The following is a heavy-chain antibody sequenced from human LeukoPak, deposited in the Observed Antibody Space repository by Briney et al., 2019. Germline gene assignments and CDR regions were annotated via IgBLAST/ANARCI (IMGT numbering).Heavy chain of an antibody. Sequence: ASVKVSCKASGYTFTSYDINWVRQATGQGLEWMGWMNPNSGNTGYAQKFQGRVTITADKSTSTAYMELSSLRSEDTAVYYCARGAKATAIPDRFDYWGQGTLVTVSS. D-gene: IGHD2-21*02. CDR2: MNPNSGNT. CDR3: ARGAKATAIPDRFDY. J-gene: IGHJ4*02. V-gene: IGHV1-8*01. CDR1: GYTFTSYD.